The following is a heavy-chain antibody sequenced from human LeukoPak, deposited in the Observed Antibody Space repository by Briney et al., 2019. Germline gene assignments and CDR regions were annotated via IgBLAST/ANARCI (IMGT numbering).Heavy chain of an antibody. CDR3: ARDQAIPAYSFDY. Sequence: GGSLRLSCAACGFTFHSRAMYWVRQAAGKGREWVSGIVGSGGSSYYADSVKGRFTISRDNSKNTLYLQMNSLRAEDTAVYYCARDQAIPAYSFDYWGQGTLVTVSS. V-gene: IGHV3-23*01. J-gene: IGHJ4*02. D-gene: IGHD2-21*01. CDR1: GFTFHSRA. CDR2: IVGSGGSS.